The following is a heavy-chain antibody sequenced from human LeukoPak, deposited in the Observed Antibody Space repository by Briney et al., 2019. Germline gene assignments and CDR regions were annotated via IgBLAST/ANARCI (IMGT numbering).Heavy chain of an antibody. J-gene: IGHJ6*03. CDR3: ARTNYDILTGYENYYYYYMDV. V-gene: IGHV7-4-1*02. CDR2: INTNTGNP. CDR1: GYTFTSYA. D-gene: IGHD3-9*01. Sequence: GASVKVSCKASGYTFTSYAMNWVRQAPGQGLEWMGWINTNTGNPTYAQGFTGRFVFSLDTSVSTAYLQISSLKAEDTAVYYCARTNYDILTGYENYYYYYMDVWGKGTTVTVSS.